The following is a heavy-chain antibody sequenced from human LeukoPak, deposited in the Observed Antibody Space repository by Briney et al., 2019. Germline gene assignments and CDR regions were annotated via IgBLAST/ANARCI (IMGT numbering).Heavy chain of an antibody. Sequence: PSETLSLTRTVSGGSLSSYYWSWIRQPPGKGLEGIGYIYYSGSTNYNPSLKSRVTISVATSKNQFSLKLSSVTAADTAVYYCARLHYYDFWSGYYTDYYGMDVWGQGTTVTVSS. CDR3: ARLHYYDFWSGYYTDYYGMDV. D-gene: IGHD3-3*01. CDR2: IYYSGST. J-gene: IGHJ6*02. CDR1: GGSLSSYY. V-gene: IGHV4-59*01.